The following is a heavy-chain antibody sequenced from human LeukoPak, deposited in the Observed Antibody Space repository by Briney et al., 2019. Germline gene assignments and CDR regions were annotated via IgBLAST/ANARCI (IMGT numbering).Heavy chain of an antibody. D-gene: IGHD4-17*01. Sequence: PSETLSLTCAVHGVSFSGYHWNWIRQFPGKGLEWIGEINDRGLTNYNPSLESRVTLFADTSKKQFSLKLTSVTAADTAVYYCARDPTTVFQISYYFDFWGQGTLVTVSS. V-gene: IGHV4-34*01. CDR3: ARDPTTVFQISYYFDF. J-gene: IGHJ4*02. CDR2: INDRGLT. CDR1: GVSFSGYH.